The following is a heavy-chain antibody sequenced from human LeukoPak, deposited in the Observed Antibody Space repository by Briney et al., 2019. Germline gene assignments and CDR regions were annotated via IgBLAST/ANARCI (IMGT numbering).Heavy chain of an antibody. CDR3: ARLQLFPREYYYMDV. CDR1: GGSISSYY. D-gene: IGHD6-6*01. V-gene: IGHV4-59*08. J-gene: IGHJ6*03. Sequence: PSETLSLTCTVSGGSISSYYWSWIRQPPGKGLEWIGYIYYSGSTNYNPSLKSRVTISVDTSKNQFSLKLSSVTAADTAVYYCARLQLFPREYYYMDVWGKGTTVTVSS. CDR2: IYYSGST.